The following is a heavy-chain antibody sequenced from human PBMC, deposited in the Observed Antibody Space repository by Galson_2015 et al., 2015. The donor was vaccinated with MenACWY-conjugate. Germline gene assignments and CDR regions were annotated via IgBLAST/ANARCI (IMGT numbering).Heavy chain of an antibody. CDR2: IYPGDSDT. J-gene: IGHJ4*02. D-gene: IGHD2-2*01. CDR1: GYSFTSYW. V-gene: IGHV5-51*01. Sequence: QSGAEVKKPGESLKISCKGSGYSFTSYWIGWVRQMPGKGLEWMGIIYPGDSDTRYSPSFQGQVTISADKSISTAYLQMDSLRAEDTAVYYCAKAYIVVIPDAAYDCWGQGALVTVSS. CDR3: AKAYIVVIPDAAYDC.